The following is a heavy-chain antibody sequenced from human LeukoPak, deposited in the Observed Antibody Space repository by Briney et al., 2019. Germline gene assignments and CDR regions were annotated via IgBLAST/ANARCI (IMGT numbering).Heavy chain of an antibody. CDR1: GGSISSGNYY. CDR3: ARGWRMVYAIRDYYFDY. D-gene: IGHD2-8*01. V-gene: IGHV4-61*02. Sequence: PSETLSLTCTVSGGSISSGNYYWSWIRQPAGKGLEWIGRIYTSWTTNYNPSLKSRVTISVDTSKNQFSLKLSSVTAADTAVYYCARGWRMVYAIRDYYFDYWGQGTLVTVSS. J-gene: IGHJ4*02. CDR2: IYTSWTT.